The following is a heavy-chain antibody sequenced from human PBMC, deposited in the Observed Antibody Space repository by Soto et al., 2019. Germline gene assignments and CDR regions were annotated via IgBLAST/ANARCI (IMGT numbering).Heavy chain of an antibody. V-gene: IGHV4-59*01. Sequence: SETLSLTCTVSGGSISSYYWSWIRQPPGKGLEWIEYIYYSGSTNYNPSLKSRVTISVDTSKNQFSLKLSSVTAADTAVYYCAREEDYGDYRWFDPWGQGTLVTVSS. CDR3: AREEDYGDYRWFDP. CDR1: GGSISSYY. J-gene: IGHJ5*02. D-gene: IGHD4-17*01. CDR2: IYYSGST.